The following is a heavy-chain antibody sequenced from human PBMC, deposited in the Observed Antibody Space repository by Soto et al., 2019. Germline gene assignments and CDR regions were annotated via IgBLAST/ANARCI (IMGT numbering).Heavy chain of an antibody. CDR1: GFSLSTSGVG. J-gene: IGHJ6*02. CDR3: ARYGSGSYYSYYYGMDV. CDR2: IYWDDDK. D-gene: IGHD3-10*01. Sequence: QITLKESGPTLVKPTQTLTLTCTFSGFSLSTSGVGVGWIRQPPGKALEWLALIYWDDDKRYSPSLKSRLTITKDTSKNQGVLTMTNMDPVDTATYYCARYGSGSYYSYYYGMDVWGQGTTVTVSS. V-gene: IGHV2-5*02.